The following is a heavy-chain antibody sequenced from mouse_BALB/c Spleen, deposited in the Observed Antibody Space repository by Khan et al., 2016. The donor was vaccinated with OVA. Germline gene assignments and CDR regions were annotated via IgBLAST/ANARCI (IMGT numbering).Heavy chain of an antibody. Sequence: EVELVESGGDLVKPGGSLRLSCAASGFTFSAYGMAWVRQAPDKRLEWVATINSDGGYTYYPDTVKGRFTISRNNAENTLSQQMSSLKSEDTAIYYCASHLTGSFAYWGQGTLVTVSA. J-gene: IGHJ3*01. CDR2: INSDGGYT. D-gene: IGHD4-1*01. CDR3: ASHLTGSFAY. CDR1: GFTFSAYG. V-gene: IGHV5-6*01.